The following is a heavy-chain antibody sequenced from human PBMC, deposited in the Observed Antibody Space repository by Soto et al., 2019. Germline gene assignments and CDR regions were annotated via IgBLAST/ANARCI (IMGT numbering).Heavy chain of an antibody. V-gene: IGHV3-23*01. CDR3: AKIRAARMGFDP. J-gene: IGHJ5*02. Sequence: PSETLSLTCAVYGGSFSAYYWSWVRQAPGKGLEWVSAISGSGGSTYYADSVKGRFTISRDNSKNTLYLQMNSLRAEDTAVYYCAKIRAARMGFDPWGQGTLVTVSS. D-gene: IGHD6-6*01. CDR1: GGSFSAYY. CDR2: ISGSGGST.